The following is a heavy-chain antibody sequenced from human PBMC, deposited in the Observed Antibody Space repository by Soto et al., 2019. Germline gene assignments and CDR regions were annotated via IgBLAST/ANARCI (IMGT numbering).Heavy chain of an antibody. V-gene: IGHV6-1*01. D-gene: IGHD1-7*01. Sequence: SQTLSLTCAISGDSVSSNSAAWNWIRLSPSRGLEWLARTYYRSRWYNDYAVSVRSRITVNPDTSKNQFSLQLTSVTPEDTAVYYCAGTTSHQWYYMDVWGKGNKGTVCS. CDR3: AGTTSHQWYYMDV. CDR2: TYYRSRWYN. J-gene: IGHJ6*03. CDR1: GDSVSSNSAA.